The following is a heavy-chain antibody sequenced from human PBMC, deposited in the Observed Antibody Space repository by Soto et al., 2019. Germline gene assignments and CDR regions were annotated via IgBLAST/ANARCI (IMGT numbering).Heavy chain of an antibody. Sequence: ASVQVSCKASGFTFTAHYIHWVRQAPGQGLEGMGWINPNSAGTSYAQKGQGMLTMATDTSITTVYMELSRLSSDDTDFYFCAKSVRVFRPSLGYFDYWGQGTLVTVSS. V-gene: IGHV1-2*02. CDR1: GFTFTAHY. CDR2: INPNSAGT. CDR3: AKSVRVFRPSLGYFDY. J-gene: IGHJ4*02. D-gene: IGHD2-8*01.